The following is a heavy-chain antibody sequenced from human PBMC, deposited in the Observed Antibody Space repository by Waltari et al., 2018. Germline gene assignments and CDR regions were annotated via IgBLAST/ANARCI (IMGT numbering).Heavy chain of an antibody. J-gene: IGHJ4*02. Sequence: EVQLVESGGGLVKPGGSLRLSCAASGFTFSNAWMSWVRQAPGKGLEWVGRIKSKTDGGTTDYAAPVKGRFTISRDDSKNTLYLQMNSLKTEDTAVYYCTTVDYGSGSYYNDWGQGTLVTVSS. CDR2: IKSKTDGGTT. CDR1: GFTFSNAW. CDR3: TTVDYGSGSYYND. V-gene: IGHV3-15*01. D-gene: IGHD3-10*01.